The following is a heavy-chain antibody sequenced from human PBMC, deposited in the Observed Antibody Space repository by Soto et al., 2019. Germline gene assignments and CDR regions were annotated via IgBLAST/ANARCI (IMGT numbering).Heavy chain of an antibody. D-gene: IGHD6-19*01. CDR1: GGSISSYY. Sequence: TSETLSLTCTVFGGSISSYYWSWIRQPPGKGLEWIGYIYYSGSTNYNPSLKSRVTISVDTSKNQFSLKLSSVTAADTAVYYCARPYSSGWKYYFDYWGQGTLVTVPS. J-gene: IGHJ4*02. V-gene: IGHV4-59*01. CDR3: ARPYSSGWKYYFDY. CDR2: IYYSGST.